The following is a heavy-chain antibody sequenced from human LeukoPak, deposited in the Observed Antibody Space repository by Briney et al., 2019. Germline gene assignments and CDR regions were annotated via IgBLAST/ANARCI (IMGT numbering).Heavy chain of an antibody. V-gene: IGHV3-53*01. CDR2: ISTGGTT. D-gene: IGHD6-19*01. Sequence: GGSLRPSCAASGFTVSTNYMSWVRQVSGEGLEFVSLISTGGTTHYADSVKGRFSISSDNSKNTLYLQMNSLRAEDTAVYYCARVRSDSSGWYEFDYWGQGTLVTVSS. CDR3: ARVRSDSSGWYEFDY. CDR1: GFTVSTNY. J-gene: IGHJ4*02.